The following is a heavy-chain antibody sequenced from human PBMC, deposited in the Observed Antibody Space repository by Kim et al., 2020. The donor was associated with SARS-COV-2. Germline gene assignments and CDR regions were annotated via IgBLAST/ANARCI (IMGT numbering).Heavy chain of an antibody. J-gene: IGHJ6*02. CDR3: TTLSRYFDWLAVKYYYYGMDV. V-gene: IGHV3-15*01. CDR2: IKSKTDGGTT. Sequence: GGSLRLSCAASGFTFSNAWMSWVRQAPGKGLEWVGRIKSKTDGGTTDYAAPVKGRFTISRDDSKNTLYLQMNSLKTEDTAVYYCTTLSRYFDWLAVKYYYYGMDVWGQGTTVTVSS. D-gene: IGHD3-9*01. CDR1: GFTFSNAW.